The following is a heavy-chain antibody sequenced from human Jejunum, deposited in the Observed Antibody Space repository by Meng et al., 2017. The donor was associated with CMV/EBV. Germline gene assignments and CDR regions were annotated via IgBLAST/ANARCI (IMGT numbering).Heavy chain of an antibody. J-gene: IGHJ5*02. CDR3: ARDLPGGTKGTWLDL. CDR1: GYIFNNYG. D-gene: IGHD1-14*01. V-gene: IGHV1-18*01. CDR2: ISAYNGNT. Sequence: QVQLVQSGAEVKKPGASVKVSCKASGYIFNNYGVSWVRQASGQGPEWMGWISAYNGNTNYAQNFQGRFTMTTDTSTSTAYMELRSLRSDDTAVYYCARDLPGGTKGTWLDLWGQGTLVTVSS.